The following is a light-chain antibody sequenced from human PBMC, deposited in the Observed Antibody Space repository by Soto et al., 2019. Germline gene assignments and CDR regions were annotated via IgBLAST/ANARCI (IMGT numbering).Light chain of an antibody. CDR2: GAS. CDR3: QQYGRSPFT. Sequence: EIVLTQSPGTLSLSPGERATLSCRASQSVSSNNLAWYQQRPGQAPRVVIYGASTRATGIPERFSGSGSGTDSTLTISRLAPEDFAVYYCQQYGRSPFTFGPGTKVDIK. V-gene: IGKV3-20*01. J-gene: IGKJ3*01. CDR1: QSVSSNN.